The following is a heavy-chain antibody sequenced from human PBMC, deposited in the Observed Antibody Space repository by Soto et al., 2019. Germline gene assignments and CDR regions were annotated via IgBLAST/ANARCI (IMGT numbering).Heavy chain of an antibody. CDR2: IYYSGST. CDR3: ARLTYYHILTGSYYFDY. Sequence: PSETLSLTCTVSGGSLSSSSYYWGWIRQPPGKGLEWIGSIYYSGSTYYNPSLKSRVTISVDTSKNRFSLKLSSVTAADTAVYYWARLTYYHILTGSYYFDYWGQGTLVPVYS. J-gene: IGHJ4*02. D-gene: IGHD3-9*01. V-gene: IGHV4-39*01. CDR1: GGSLSSSSYY.